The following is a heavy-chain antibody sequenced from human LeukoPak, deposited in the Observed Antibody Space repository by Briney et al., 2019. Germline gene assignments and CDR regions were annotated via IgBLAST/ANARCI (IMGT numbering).Heavy chain of an antibody. CDR2: IYPRDRST. V-gene: IGHV1-46*01. CDR3: ARDQEAFDY. J-gene: IGHJ4*02. CDR1: GYSFTSNY. Sequence: ASVKVSCRASGYSFTSNYLHWVRQAPGQGLEWMGMIYPRDRSTSYAQKFQGRVTVTRDTSTSTVHMELSGLRSEDTAVYYCARDQEAFDYWGQGTLVTVSS.